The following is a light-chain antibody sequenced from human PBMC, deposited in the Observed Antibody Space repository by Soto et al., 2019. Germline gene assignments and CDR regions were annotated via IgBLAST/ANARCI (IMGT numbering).Light chain of an antibody. V-gene: IGKV1-39*01. CDR1: QSISSY. Sequence: DIQMTQSPSSLSASVGDRVTITSRASQSISSYSNWYQQKPGKAPKLLIYAASSLKSGVPSRFSGSGCGTDFTLTISSLDPEDYATEYYQQRYSTPAITFGDGTKVDIK. J-gene: IGKJ3*01. CDR2: AAS. CDR3: QQRYSTPAIT.